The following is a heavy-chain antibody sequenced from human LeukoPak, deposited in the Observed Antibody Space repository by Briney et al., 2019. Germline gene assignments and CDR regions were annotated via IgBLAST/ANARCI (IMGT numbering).Heavy chain of an antibody. D-gene: IGHD3-22*01. Sequence: GASVKVSCKASGYTFTSYAMHWVRQAPGQRLEWMGWINAGNGNTKYSQKFQGRVTITRDTSASTAYMELSSLRSEDTAVYYCARAGDSSGYVFDYWGQGTLVTVSS. J-gene: IGHJ4*02. V-gene: IGHV1-3*01. CDR1: GYTFTSYA. CDR3: ARAGDSSGYVFDY. CDR2: INAGNGNT.